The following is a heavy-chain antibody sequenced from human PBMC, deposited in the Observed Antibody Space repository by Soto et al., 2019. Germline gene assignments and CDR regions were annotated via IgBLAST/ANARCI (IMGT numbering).Heavy chain of an antibody. V-gene: IGHV3-23*01. CDR2: IGGSGEDT. CDR1: GFTFSSYA. Sequence: GGSLRLSCAASGFTFSSYAMCWVRQALGKGLEWVSTIGGSGEDTHYADSVKGRFSISRDNTKNTLYLQMNSLRAEDTAVYYCAKRPLSGGRRCRFDYWGQGTLVTVST. J-gene: IGHJ4*02. D-gene: IGHD2-15*01. CDR3: AKRPLSGGRRCRFDY.